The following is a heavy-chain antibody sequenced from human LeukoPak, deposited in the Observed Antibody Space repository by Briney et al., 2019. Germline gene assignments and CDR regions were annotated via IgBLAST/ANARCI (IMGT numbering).Heavy chain of an antibody. CDR2: IYHSGRA. D-gene: IGHD6-19*01. J-gene: IGHJ4*02. V-gene: IGHV4-4*02. Sequence: SGTLSLTCAVSRGSISSDNWWIWVRQPPGKGLEWIGEIYHSGRANYNPSLKSRVNMSVDKSKIQFSVSLSSVTVAETAVYLCARGLYGSDSYWGQGNLVTVSS. CDR3: ARGLYGSDSY. CDR1: RGSISSDNW.